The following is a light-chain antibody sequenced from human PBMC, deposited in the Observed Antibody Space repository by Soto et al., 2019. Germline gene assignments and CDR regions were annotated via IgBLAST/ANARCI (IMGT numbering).Light chain of an antibody. J-gene: IGKJ1*01. CDR2: GAS. Sequence: EIVLTQSPGILSLSPGERATLSCRASQSVSSSYLAWYQQKPGQAPRLLIYGASSRATGIPDRFSGSGPGTDFTLTISRLEPEDFAVYYCQQYGSSPGTFGQGTKVEIK. CDR3: QQYGSSPGT. V-gene: IGKV3-20*01. CDR1: QSVSSSY.